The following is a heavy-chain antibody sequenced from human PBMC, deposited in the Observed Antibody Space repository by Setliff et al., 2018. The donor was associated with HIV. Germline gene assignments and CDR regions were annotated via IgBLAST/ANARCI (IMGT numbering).Heavy chain of an antibody. CDR3: ARDWVSMDRGASMDV. D-gene: IGHD3-10*01. V-gene: IGHV3-21*04. J-gene: IGHJ6*03. CDR2: ITTDSSYI. CDR1: GFTLSTYS. Sequence: GGFLRLSCVASGFTLSTYSMNWVRQAPGKGLEWVSSITTDSSYIFDADSVKGRFTISRDNAKNSLYLQMNSVRAEDTAVYYCARDWVSMDRGASMDVWGKGTTVTVSS.